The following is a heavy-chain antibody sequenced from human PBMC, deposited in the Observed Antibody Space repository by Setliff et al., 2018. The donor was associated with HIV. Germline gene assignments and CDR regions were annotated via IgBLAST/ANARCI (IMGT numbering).Heavy chain of an antibody. CDR1: GYTFTGYY. Sequence: ASVKVSCKASGYTFTGYYTHWVRQAPGQGLEWMGWINPNSGGTTYAQKLQGRVTMTRDTSSSTAYMEVSSRRSDDTAVYYCARDHCSSSGCYEYSYYGMDVWGQGTKVTVSS. CDR2: INPNSGGT. CDR3: ARDHCSSSGCYEYSYYGMDV. V-gene: IGHV1-2*02. J-gene: IGHJ6*02. D-gene: IGHD2-2*01.